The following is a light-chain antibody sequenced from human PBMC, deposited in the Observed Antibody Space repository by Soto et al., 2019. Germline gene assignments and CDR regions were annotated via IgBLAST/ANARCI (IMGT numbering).Light chain of an antibody. J-gene: IGLJ2*01. CDR2: NNN. CDR1: SSNIGRNT. V-gene: IGLV1-44*01. CDR3: AAWDDSLTGVL. Sequence: QSVLTQPPSASGTPGQRVTISCSGSSSNIGRNTVNWYQHLPGTAPKLLIYNNNERPSGVPDRFSGSKAGTSASLAISGLQSEDEADYYCAAWDDSLTGVLFGGGTKLTVL.